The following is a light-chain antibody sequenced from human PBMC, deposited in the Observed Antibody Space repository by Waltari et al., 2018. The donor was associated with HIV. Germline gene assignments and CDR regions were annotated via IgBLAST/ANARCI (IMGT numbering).Light chain of an antibody. CDR1: SSNIGSNF. CDR2: RNN. V-gene: IGLV1-47*01. J-gene: IGLJ2*01. CDR3: AAWDDSLSGGV. Sequence: QSVLTQPPSASGTPGQSVTITCSGSSSNIGSNFVYWYQQVPGTALKLLIYRNNPRPAGVPDRFSGSKSGTSASLAISGLRAEDEADYYCAAWDDSLSGGVFGGGTKLTVL.